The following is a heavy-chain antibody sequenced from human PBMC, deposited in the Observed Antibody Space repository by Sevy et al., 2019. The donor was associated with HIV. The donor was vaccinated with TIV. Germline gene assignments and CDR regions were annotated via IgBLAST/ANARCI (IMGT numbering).Heavy chain of an antibody. CDR1: GFSFSYYG. V-gene: IGHV3-30*18. J-gene: IGHJ6*02. Sequence: GGSLRLSCIGSGFSFSYYGIHWVRQSPGKGLDWVALISHDGINEYYADSVKGRFTISRDNSKNTVYLEMNSLRNEDTTSYCCANAYSGSYSHSYLYALDVWGQGTTVTVSS. CDR3: ANAYSGSYSHSYLYALDV. D-gene: IGHD1-26*01. CDR2: ISHDGINE.